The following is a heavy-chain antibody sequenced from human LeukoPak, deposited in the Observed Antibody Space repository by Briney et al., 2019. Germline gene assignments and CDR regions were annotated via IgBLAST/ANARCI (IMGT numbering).Heavy chain of an antibody. D-gene: IGHD3-22*01. CDR3: ARDYYYDSSGYYFGY. CDR2: IDSDGSST. V-gene: IGHV3-74*01. J-gene: IGHJ4*02. Sequence: GGSLRLSCAASGFTFSSYWMHWVRQAPGKGLVWVSRIDSDGSSTSNADSVKGRFTISRDNAKNTLYLQMNSLRAEDTAVYYCARDYYYDSSGYYFGYWGQGTLVTVSS. CDR1: GFTFSSYW.